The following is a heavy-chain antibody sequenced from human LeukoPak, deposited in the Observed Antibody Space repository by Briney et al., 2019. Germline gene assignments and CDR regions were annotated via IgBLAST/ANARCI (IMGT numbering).Heavy chain of an antibody. V-gene: IGHV1-69*05. CDR1: GGTFSSYA. Sequence: SVKVSCKASGGTFSSYAISWVRQAPGQGLEWMGGIIPIFGTANYAQKFQGRVTMTTDTSTSTVYMELRSLRSDDTAVYYCARGSPPRRNYDSRGYYSYYFDYWGQGTLVTVSS. CDR3: ARGSPPRRNYDSRGYYSYYFDY. J-gene: IGHJ4*02. CDR2: IIPIFGTA. D-gene: IGHD3-22*01.